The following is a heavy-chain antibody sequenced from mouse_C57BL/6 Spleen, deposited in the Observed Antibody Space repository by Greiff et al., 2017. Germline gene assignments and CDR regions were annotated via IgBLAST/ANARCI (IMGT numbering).Heavy chain of an antibody. CDR2: IDPEDGET. CDR3: ARSGDYYGSSSYAMDY. V-gene: IGHV14-2*01. CDR1: GFNIKDYY. J-gene: IGHJ4*01. Sequence: VQLQQSGAELVKPGASVKLSCTASGFNIKDYYMHWVKQRTEQGLEWIGRIDPEDGETKYAPKFPGKATITADTSSNTAYLQLSSLTSEDTAVYYCARSGDYYGSSSYAMDYWGQGTSVTVSS. D-gene: IGHD1-1*01.